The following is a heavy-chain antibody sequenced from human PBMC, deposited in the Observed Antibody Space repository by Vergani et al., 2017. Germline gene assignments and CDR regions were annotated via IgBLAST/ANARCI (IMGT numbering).Heavy chain of an antibody. V-gene: IGHV3-23*01. CDR2: ISGSGGST. D-gene: IGHD3-22*01. CDR1: GFTFSSYA. CDR3: AKDDRFTYYYDSSGYYPLDY. Sequence: EVQLLESGGGLVQPGGSLRLSFAASGFTFSSYALSWVRQAPGKGVDWVSPISGSGGSTYYADSVKGRFTISRDNSKNTLYLQMNSLRAEDTAVYYCAKDDRFTYYYDSSGYYPLDYWGQGTLVTVSS. J-gene: IGHJ4*02.